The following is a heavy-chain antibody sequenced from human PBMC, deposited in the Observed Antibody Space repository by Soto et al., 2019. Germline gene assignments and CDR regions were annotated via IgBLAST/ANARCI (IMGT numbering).Heavy chain of an antibody. V-gene: IGHV4-59*01. CDR3: ARGGYNWNDVTDY. J-gene: IGHJ4*02. Sequence: PSETLSLTCIVSGGSISNYYWSWIRQPPGKGLEWIGYIYYRGSTNYNPSLKSRVTISVDTSKNQFSLKLSSVTAADTAVYYCARGGYNWNDVTDYWGQGTLVTSPQ. CDR2: IYYRGST. CDR1: GGSISNYY. D-gene: IGHD1-20*01.